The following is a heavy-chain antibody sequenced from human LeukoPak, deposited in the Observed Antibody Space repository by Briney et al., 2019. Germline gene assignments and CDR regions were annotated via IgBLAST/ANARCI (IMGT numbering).Heavy chain of an antibody. Sequence: ASVKVSCKASGYTFTSYDINWVRQATGQGLEWMVWMNPNSGNTGYAQKFQGRVTMTRNTSISTAYMELSSLRSEDTAVYYCARGGKWLRLNWFDPWGQGTLVTVSS. J-gene: IGHJ5*02. V-gene: IGHV1-8*01. CDR1: GYTFTSYD. CDR3: ARGGKWLRLNWFDP. CDR2: MNPNSGNT. D-gene: IGHD5-12*01.